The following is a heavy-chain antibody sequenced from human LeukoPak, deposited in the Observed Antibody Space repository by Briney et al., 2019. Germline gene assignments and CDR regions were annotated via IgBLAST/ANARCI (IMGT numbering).Heavy chain of an antibody. CDR2: ISGSGGST. Sequence: GGSLRLSCAASGFTFSSYAMSWVRHAPGKGREWVSAISGSGGSTYYADSVKGRFTISRDNSKNTLYLQMNSLRAEDTAVYYCAREPVSSGYPEYCGQGTLVTVSS. CDR3: AREPVSSGYPEY. J-gene: IGHJ4*02. D-gene: IGHD3-22*01. CDR1: GFTFSSYA. V-gene: IGHV3-23*01.